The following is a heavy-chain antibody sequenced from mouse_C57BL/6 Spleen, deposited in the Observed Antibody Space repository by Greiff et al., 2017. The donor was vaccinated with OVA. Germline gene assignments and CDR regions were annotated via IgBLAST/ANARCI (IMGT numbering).Heavy chain of an antibody. D-gene: IGHD1-1*01. CDR3: ARGDMTTVVAKNYYAMYY. V-gene: IGHV1-7*01. Sequence: VQLQQSGAELAKPGASVKLSCKASGYTFTSYWMHWVKQRPGQGLEWIGYINPSSGYTKYNQKFKDKATLTADKSSSTAYMQLSSLTYEDSAVYYCARGDMTTVVAKNYYAMYYWGQGTSVTVSS. CDR1: GYTFTSYW. CDR2: INPSSGYT. J-gene: IGHJ4*01.